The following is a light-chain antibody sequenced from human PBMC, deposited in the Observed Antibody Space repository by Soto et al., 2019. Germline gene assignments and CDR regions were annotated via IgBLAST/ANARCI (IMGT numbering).Light chain of an antibody. CDR2: EGS. CDR1: SSDVGSYNL. V-gene: IGLV2-23*01. Sequence: QSALTQPASVSGSPGQSITISCTGTSSDVGSYNLVSWYQQHPGKAPKLMIDEGSKRPSGVSNRFSGSKSGNTASLTISGLQAEDEADYYCCSYAGSSTVFGGGTQLTVL. CDR3: CSYAGSSTV. J-gene: IGLJ7*01.